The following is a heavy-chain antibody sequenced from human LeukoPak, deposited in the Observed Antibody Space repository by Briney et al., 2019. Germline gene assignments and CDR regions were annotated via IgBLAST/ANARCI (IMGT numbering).Heavy chain of an antibody. J-gene: IGHJ4*02. Sequence: SETLSLTCTVSGGSISPYYWSWIRQPPGKGLEWIGYIFYTGNTNYIPSLKSRVTISVDMSKNQFSLKLSSVTAADTAVYYCARCDSYGLRYYFDYWGQGTLVTVSS. CDR2: IFYTGNT. CDR1: GGSISPYY. CDR3: ARCDSYGLRYYFDY. V-gene: IGHV4-59*01. D-gene: IGHD5-18*01.